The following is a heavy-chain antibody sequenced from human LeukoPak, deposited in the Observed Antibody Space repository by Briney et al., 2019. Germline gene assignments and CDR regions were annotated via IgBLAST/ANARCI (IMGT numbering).Heavy chain of an antibody. V-gene: IGHV1-69*05. CDR1: GGTFSSYA. D-gene: IGHD1-26*01. Sequence: ASVKVSCKASGGTFSSYATSWVRQAPGQGLEWMGGIIPIFGTANYAQKFQGRVTITTDESTSTAYMELSSLRSEDTAVYYCARDSGSYGWYYYYMDVWGKGTTVTVSS. CDR3: ARDSGSYGWYYYYMDV. CDR2: IIPIFGTA. J-gene: IGHJ6*03.